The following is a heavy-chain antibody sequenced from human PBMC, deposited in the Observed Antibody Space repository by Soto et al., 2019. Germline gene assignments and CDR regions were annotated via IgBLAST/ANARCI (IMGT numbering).Heavy chain of an antibody. D-gene: IGHD6-13*01. V-gene: IGHV1-3*05. Sequence: QVQLVQSGAEEKKPGASVKVSCKASGYTFTSYAMHWVRQAPGQRLEWMGWINAGNGNTKYSQKFQGRVTITRDTSASTAYMELSSLRSEDTAVYYCARGIRRWQLVNLRYYYYGMDVWGQGTTVTVSS. CDR1: GYTFTSYA. J-gene: IGHJ6*02. CDR2: INAGNGNT. CDR3: ARGIRRWQLVNLRYYYYGMDV.